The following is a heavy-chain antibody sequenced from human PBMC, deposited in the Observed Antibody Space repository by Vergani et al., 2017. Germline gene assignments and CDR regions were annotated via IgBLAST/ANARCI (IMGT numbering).Heavy chain of an antibody. D-gene: IGHD1-14*01. V-gene: IGHV3-49*04. Sequence: EVQLVESGGGLVQPGRSLRLSCTASGFTFGDYAMSWVRQAPGKGLEWVGFIRSKAYGGTTEYAASVKGRFTISRDNAKNSLYLQMNSLRAEDTAVYYCARVTTAWGYMDVWGKGTTVTVSS. J-gene: IGHJ6*03. CDR3: ARVTTAWGYMDV. CDR2: IRSKAYGGTT. CDR1: GFTFGDYA.